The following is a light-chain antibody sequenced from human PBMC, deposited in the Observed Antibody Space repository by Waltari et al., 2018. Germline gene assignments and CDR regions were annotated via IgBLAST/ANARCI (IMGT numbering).Light chain of an antibody. Sequence: DIQMTQSPSSLSASVGARVTITCRASQSITSYLKWYQQKPGKAPKVLIYAASSLQSGVPTRFSGSGSGTDFTLTISSLQPEDFATYYCQQSYSTPPTFGQGTKVEIK. CDR3: QQSYSTPPT. CDR2: AAS. V-gene: IGKV1-39*01. CDR1: QSITSY. J-gene: IGKJ1*01.